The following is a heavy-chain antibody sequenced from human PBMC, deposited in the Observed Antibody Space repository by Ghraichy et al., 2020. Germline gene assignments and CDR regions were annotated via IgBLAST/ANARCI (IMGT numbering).Heavy chain of an antibody. CDR1: GFTFNSYA. V-gene: IGHV3-23*01. CDR3: AKYTLPHYFESIGYHDR. Sequence: GGSLRLSCADSGFTFNSYAMGWVRQAPGKGLEWVSTISGTDDSTNYADSVKGRFTISRDNSKKTLYLQMNNLRAEDTAVYFCAKYTLPHYFESIGYHDRWGRGTLVTVSS. D-gene: IGHD3-22*01. CDR2: ISGTDDST. J-gene: IGHJ5*02.